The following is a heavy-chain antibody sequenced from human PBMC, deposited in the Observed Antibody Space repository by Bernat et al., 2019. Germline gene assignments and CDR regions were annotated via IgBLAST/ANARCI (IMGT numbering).Heavy chain of an antibody. CDR2: ISYDGSNK. Sequence: QVQLVESGGGVVQPGRSLRLSCAASGFTFSSYAMHWVRRAPGKGLEWVAVISYDGSNKYYADSVKGRFTISRDNSKNTLYLQMNSLRAEDTAVYYCARDAAAMSYYYMDVWGKGTTVTVSS. D-gene: IGHD2-2*01. J-gene: IGHJ6*03. CDR1: GFTFSSYA. V-gene: IGHV3-30*01. CDR3: ARDAAAMSYYYMDV.